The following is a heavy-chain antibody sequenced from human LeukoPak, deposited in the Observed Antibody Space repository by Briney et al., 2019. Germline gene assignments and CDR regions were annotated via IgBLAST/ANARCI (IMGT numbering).Heavy chain of an antibody. Sequence: GGSLRLSCVVSGFTFSNYAMSWVRQAPGKGLQWVSGIGDSGLSTYYADSVKGRFTISRDNSKNTLFLHMNSLRAEDTAIYFCAKGWPLISGYFDSWGQGTLVAVSS. D-gene: IGHD3-10*01. CDR3: AKGWPLISGYFDS. J-gene: IGHJ4*02. CDR2: IGDSGLST. CDR1: GFTFSNYA. V-gene: IGHV3-23*01.